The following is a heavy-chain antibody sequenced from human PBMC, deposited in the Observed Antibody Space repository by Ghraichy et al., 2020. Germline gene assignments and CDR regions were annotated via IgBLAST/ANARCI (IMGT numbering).Heavy chain of an antibody. V-gene: IGHV4-39*01. CDR2: IYYSGST. CDR3: ARRIAAADHPIDY. Sequence: SQTLSLTCTVSGGSISSSSYYWGWIRQPPGKGLEWIGSIYYSGSTYYNPSLKSRVTISVDTSKNQFSLKLSSVTAADTAVYYCARRIAAADHPIDYWGQGTLVTVSS. D-gene: IGHD6-13*01. CDR1: GGSISSSSYY. J-gene: IGHJ4*02.